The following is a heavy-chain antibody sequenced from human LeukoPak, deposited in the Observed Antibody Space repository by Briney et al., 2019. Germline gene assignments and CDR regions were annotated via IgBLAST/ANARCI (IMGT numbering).Heavy chain of an antibody. V-gene: IGHV3-21*01. J-gene: IGHJ4*02. CDR3: ARAIRGSYPRGVDY. CDR2: ISSSSSYI. Sequence: GGSLRLSCAASGFTFSSYSMNWVRQAPGKGLEWVSSISSSSSYIYYADSVKGRFTISRDNAKNSLYLQMNSLRAEDTAVYYCARAIRGSYPRGVDYWGQGTLVTVSS. D-gene: IGHD1-26*01. CDR1: GFTFSSYS.